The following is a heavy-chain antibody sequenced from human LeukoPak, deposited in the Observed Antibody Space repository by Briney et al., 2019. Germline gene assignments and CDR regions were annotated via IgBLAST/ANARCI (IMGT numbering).Heavy chain of an antibody. CDR3: ARGGSYLSVFDI. Sequence: HPGGSLTLSCAASGFTFSSYGMIWVRQAPGKGLEWVSGISGSGDSTYYADSVKGRFTISRDNSKNTLYLQMNSLRAEDTAVYYCARGGSYLSVFDIWGQGTMVTVSS. V-gene: IGHV3-23*01. CDR1: GFTFSSYG. D-gene: IGHD1-26*01. CDR2: ISGSGDST. J-gene: IGHJ3*02.